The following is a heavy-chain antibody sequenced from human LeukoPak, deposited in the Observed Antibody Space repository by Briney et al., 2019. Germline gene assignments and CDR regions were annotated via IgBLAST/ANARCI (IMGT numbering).Heavy chain of an antibody. D-gene: IGHD1-26*01. CDR1: GFTFSDYY. CDR3: ARVMRSGSPFDY. J-gene: IGHJ4*02. Sequence: GGSLRLSCAASGFTFSDYYMSWIRQAPGKGLEWVSYISKDGNTRNDADSVKGRFTISRDNAKNSLFLQMNSLRAEDTAVYYCARVMRSGSPFDYWGQGTLVTVSS. CDR2: ISKDGNTR. V-gene: IGHV3-11*01.